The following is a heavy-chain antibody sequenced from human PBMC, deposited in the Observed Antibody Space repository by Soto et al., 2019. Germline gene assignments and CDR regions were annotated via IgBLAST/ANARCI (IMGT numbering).Heavy chain of an antibody. CDR2: ISYDGTNK. J-gene: IGHJ5*01. CDR3: ANYPKSSGGQRCACNDFDS. CDR1: GFSFSISP. Sequence: GGSLRLSCAASGFSFSISPMHWVRQAPGKGPEWVALISYDGTNKFYADSVKGRFTISRDNSKSTLYLQVDSLRPEDAAVYYCANYPKSSGGQRCACNDFDSWGQGTLVTVSS. D-gene: IGHD1-1*01. V-gene: IGHV3-30-3*01.